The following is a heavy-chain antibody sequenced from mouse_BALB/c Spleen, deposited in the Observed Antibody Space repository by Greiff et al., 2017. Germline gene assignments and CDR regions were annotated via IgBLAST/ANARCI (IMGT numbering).Heavy chain of an antibody. Sequence: EVQLQQSGPELVKPGASVKISCKASGYSFTGYYMHWVKQSHVKSLEWIGRINPYNGATSYNQNFKDKASLTVDKSSSTAYMELHSLTSEDSAVYYCARLGGNYRYFDVWGAGTTVTVSS. D-gene: IGHD2-1*01. CDR1: GYSFTGYY. CDR3: ARLGGNYRYFDV. J-gene: IGHJ1*01. CDR2: INPYNGAT. V-gene: IGHV1-31*01.